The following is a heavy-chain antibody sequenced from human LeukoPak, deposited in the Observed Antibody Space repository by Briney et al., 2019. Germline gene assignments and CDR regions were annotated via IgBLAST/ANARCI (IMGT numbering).Heavy chain of an antibody. CDR1: GFTFTSSA. D-gene: IGHD3-22*01. J-gene: IGHJ4*02. CDR3: AASPDYYDSSGYSYYFDY. Sequence: TSVKVSCKASGFTFTSSAVQWVRQARGERLEWIGWIVVGSGNTNYAQKFQERVTITRDMSTSTAYMELSSLRSEDTAVYYCAASPDYYDSSGYSYYFDYWGQGTLVTVSS. V-gene: IGHV1-58*01. CDR2: IVVGSGNT.